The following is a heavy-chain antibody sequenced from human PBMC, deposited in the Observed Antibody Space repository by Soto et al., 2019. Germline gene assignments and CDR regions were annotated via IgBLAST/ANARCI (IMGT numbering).Heavy chain of an antibody. CDR3: AREGVTNYSDYYFDL. Sequence: LRLACAAFGFAVYYFYINWVRQGQGRGLEWVSSIIGSGIDMPFPDSGNVRFTISSDNAKTSLYLQMDSLRPEDTAIYYCAREGVTNYSDYYFDLWGHGALVTVS. CDR2: IIGSGIDM. D-gene: IGHD4-4*01. J-gene: IGHJ4*01. CDR1: GFAVYYFY. V-gene: IGHV3-21*01.